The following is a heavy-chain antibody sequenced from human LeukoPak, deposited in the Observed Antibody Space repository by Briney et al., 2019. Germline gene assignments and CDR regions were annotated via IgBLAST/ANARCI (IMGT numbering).Heavy chain of an antibody. CDR2: ISDSGST. CDR3: SRQDIWFGELVV. J-gene: IGHJ6*02. D-gene: IGHD3-10*01. CDR1: GGSISRSSYY. V-gene: IGHV4-39*01. Sequence: SETLSLTCIVSGGSISRSSYYWGWLRQPPGKGLEWIGSISDSGSTYYSPSLKSRVTISVDTSKNQFSLKLRFVTAADTAVYYCSRQDIWFGELVVWGQGTTVTVSS.